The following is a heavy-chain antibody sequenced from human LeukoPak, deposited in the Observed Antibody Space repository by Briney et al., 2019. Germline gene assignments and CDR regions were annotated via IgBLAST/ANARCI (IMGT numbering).Heavy chain of an antibody. J-gene: IGHJ5*02. D-gene: IGHD3-16*02. CDR1: GYTFTSHY. CDR3: ARDNSVGDIAWWFDP. CDR2: INPSGSST. V-gene: IGHV1-46*01. Sequence: ASVKVSCKASGYTFTSHYMHWVRQAPGRGLEWMGLINPSGSSTLYAQKLQGRVTMTRDMSTTTDYMELSSLRSEDTAVYYCARDNSVGDIAWWFDPWGQGTLVTVSS.